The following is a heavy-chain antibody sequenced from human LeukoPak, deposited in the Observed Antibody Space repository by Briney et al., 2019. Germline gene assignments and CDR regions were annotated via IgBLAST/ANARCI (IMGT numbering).Heavy chain of an antibody. Sequence: GGSLRLSCAASGFTFSSYAMSWVRPAQGKGLEWVSAIRGSGGSTYYADSVKGRFTISRDNSKNTLYLQMNSLSAEDTAVYYCAKDRDFWSGYSRVFDYWGQGTLVTVSS. CDR1: GFTFSSYA. D-gene: IGHD3-3*01. J-gene: IGHJ4*02. V-gene: IGHV3-23*01. CDR2: IRGSGGST. CDR3: AKDRDFWSGYSRVFDY.